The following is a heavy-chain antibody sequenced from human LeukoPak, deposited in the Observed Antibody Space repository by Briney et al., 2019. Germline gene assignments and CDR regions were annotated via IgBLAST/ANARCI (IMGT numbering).Heavy chain of an antibody. D-gene: IGHD3-10*01. CDR2: INHSGST. CDR3: ARGPENYYGSGSYYSPYYFDY. J-gene: IGHJ4*02. CDR1: GGSFSGYY. V-gene: IGHV4-34*01. Sequence: PSETLSLTCAVYGGSFSGYYWSWIRQPPGKGLEWIGEINHSGSTNYNPSLKSRVTISVDTSKNQFSLKLSSVTAADTAVYYCARGPENYYGSGSYYSPYYFDYWSQGTLVTVSS.